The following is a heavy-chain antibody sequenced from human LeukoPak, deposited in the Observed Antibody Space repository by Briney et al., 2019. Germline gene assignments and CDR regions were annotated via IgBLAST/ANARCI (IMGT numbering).Heavy chain of an antibody. CDR1: GYTFTGYY. V-gene: IGHV1-2*04. CDR3: ARVRGLYDSSGYPHEEFDY. CDR2: INPNSGGT. D-gene: IGHD3-22*01. J-gene: IGHJ4*02. Sequence: ASVKVSCKASGYTFTGYYMHWVRQAPGQGLEWMGWINPNSGGTNYAQKFQGWGTMTRDTSISTAYMELSRLRSDDTAVYYCARVRGLYDSSGYPHEEFDYWGQGTLVTVSS.